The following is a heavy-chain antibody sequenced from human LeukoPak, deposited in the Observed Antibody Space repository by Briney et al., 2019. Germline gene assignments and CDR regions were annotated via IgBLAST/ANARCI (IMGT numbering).Heavy chain of an antibody. CDR2: IYSGVST. J-gene: IGHJ5*02. Sequence: GGSLRLSCAASGFTVSSNYMSWVRQAPGKGLEWVSVIYSGVSTYYADSVKGRFTISRDNSKNTLYLQMNSLRAEDTAVYYCARDTYYYDSSGYSGWFDPWGQGTLVTVSS. CDR3: ARDTYYYDSSGYSGWFDP. V-gene: IGHV3-53*01. D-gene: IGHD3-22*01. CDR1: GFTVSSNY.